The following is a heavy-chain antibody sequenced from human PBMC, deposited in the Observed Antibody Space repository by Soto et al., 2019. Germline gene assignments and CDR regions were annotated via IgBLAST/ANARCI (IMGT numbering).Heavy chain of an antibody. CDR3: AKVPIWCSSTSCYTEGFDY. J-gene: IGHJ4*02. Sequence: EVQLLDSGGGLVQPGGSLRLSCTASGFTFSDYAMSWVRQPPGKGLEWVSVISAGGSTYYADSGKGQFTVSRANSKNTLYLQMNSLRAEDTAVYYCAKVPIWCSSTSCYTEGFDYWGQGTLVTVSS. CDR2: ISAGGST. D-gene: IGHD2-2*02. CDR1: GFTFSDYA. V-gene: IGHV3-23*01.